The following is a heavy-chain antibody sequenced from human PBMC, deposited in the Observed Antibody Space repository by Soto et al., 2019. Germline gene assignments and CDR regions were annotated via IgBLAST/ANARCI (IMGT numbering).Heavy chain of an antibody. D-gene: IGHD1-1*01. V-gene: IGHV3-48*03. CDR3: APAPTGLDV. Sequence: SLRLSCADSGFTFSSYEMNWVRQAPGKGLEWVSYISSSGDTIYYADSVKGRFTISRDNAKNSLFLQMNCLRAEDTAVYYCAPAPTGLDVCGQGTTFTASS. J-gene: IGHJ6*02. CDR2: ISSSGDTI. CDR1: GFTFSSYE.